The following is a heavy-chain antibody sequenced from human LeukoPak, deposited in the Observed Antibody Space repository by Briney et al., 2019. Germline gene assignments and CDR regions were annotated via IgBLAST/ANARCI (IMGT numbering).Heavy chain of an antibody. V-gene: IGHV3-48*01. D-gene: IGHD3-16*02. CDR1: GFTFSNFL. Sequence: GGSLRLSCAASGFTFSNFLMTWVRQAPGKGPEWVSYISSSTSTIYYADSVKGRFTISRDNSKNTLYLQMNSLRAEDTAVYYCARDNDYVWGSYRLPLLLGGMDVWGQGTTVTVSS. J-gene: IGHJ6*02. CDR3: ARDNDYVWGSYRLPLLLGGMDV. CDR2: ISSSTSTI.